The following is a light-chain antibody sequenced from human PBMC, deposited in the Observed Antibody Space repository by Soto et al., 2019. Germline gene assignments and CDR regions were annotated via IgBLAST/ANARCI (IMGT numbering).Light chain of an antibody. CDR1: QSVLYSPNNKNY. Sequence: DIVMTQSPDSLAVSLGERATINCKSSQSVLYSPNNKNYLAWYQQKPGQPPKLLVYWASTRESGVPDRFSGSGSETDFTLTINSLQAEDVAVYYCQQYNNWPHTFGQGTKLEIK. J-gene: IGKJ2*01. V-gene: IGKV4-1*01. CDR2: WAS. CDR3: QQYNNWPHT.